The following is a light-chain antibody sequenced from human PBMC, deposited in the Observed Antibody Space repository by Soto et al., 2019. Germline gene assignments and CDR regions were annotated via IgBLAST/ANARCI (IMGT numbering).Light chain of an antibody. J-gene: IGLJ1*01. Sequence: QSALTQPRSASGSPGQSITISCTGTSSDVGGYNYFSWYQQHPAKAPKLIIFDVSKRPSGVPNRFSGSKSGNTASLTSSGLRAEDEADYYCCSYVGRNTYVFGTGTKLTVL. V-gene: IGLV2-11*01. CDR2: DVS. CDR1: SSDVGGYNY. CDR3: CSYVGRNTYV.